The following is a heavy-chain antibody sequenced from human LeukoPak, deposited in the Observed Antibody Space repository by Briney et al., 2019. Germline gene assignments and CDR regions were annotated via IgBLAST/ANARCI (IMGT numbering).Heavy chain of an antibody. J-gene: IGHJ4*02. CDR1: GGSISSSSYY. CDR3: ARQGLSITGTTHFDY. Sequence: SETLSLTCTVSGGSISSSSYYRGWIRQPPGKGLEWIGSIYYSGSTYYNPSLKSRVTISVDTSKNQFSLKLSSVTAADTAVYYCARQGLSITGTTHFDYWGQGTLVTVSS. D-gene: IGHD1-7*01. CDR2: IYYSGST. V-gene: IGHV4-39*01.